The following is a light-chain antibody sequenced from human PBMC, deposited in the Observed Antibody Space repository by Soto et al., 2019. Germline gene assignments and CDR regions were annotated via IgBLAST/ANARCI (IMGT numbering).Light chain of an antibody. V-gene: IGKV1-39*01. CDR3: QQSYSPHPT. Sequence: DTQRTESVSFLAVSVGVRVTITCRASQSISSYLYRYQQKPGKAPKLMVFAAYSLQSGVPSRFSGSGSGTDFTLTISSLQPEDFATYSCQQSYSPHPTSRGGTKVDIK. J-gene: IGKJ4*01. CDR1: QSISSY. CDR2: AAY.